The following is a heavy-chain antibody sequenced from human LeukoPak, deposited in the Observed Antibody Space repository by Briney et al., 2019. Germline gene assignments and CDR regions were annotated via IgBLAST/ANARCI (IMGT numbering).Heavy chain of an antibody. CDR3: ASHPSWNDVRLGY. Sequence: SETLSLTCAVSGGSISSSNWWSGVRQPPGKGLEWIGEIYHSGSTNYNPSLRSRVTISVDKSKNQFALNLSSVTAADTAVYYCASHPSWNDVRLGYWGQGTLVTVSS. CDR2: IYHSGST. D-gene: IGHD1-1*01. V-gene: IGHV4-4*02. CDR1: GGSISSSNW. J-gene: IGHJ4*02.